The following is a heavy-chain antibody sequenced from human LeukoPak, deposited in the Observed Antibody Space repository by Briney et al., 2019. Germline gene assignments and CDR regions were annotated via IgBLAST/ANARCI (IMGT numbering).Heavy chain of an antibody. J-gene: IGHJ3*02. Sequence: SETLSLTCAVYGGSFSGYHWSWIRQPPGKGLEWIGEINHSGSSNYNPSLKSRVTISVDTSKNQFSLKLSSVTAADTAVYYCARGGDSSGYYLLDAFDIWGQGTMVTVSS. D-gene: IGHD3-22*01. V-gene: IGHV4-34*01. CDR2: INHSGSS. CDR1: GGSFSGYH. CDR3: ARGGDSSGYYLLDAFDI.